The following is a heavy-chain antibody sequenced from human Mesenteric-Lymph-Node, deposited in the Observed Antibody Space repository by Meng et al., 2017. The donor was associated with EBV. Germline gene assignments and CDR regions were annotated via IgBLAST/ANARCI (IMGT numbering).Heavy chain of an antibody. CDR1: DGSFGGYF. D-gene: IGHD6-19*01. CDR3: ARAGSSGWSDLDY. V-gene: IGHV4-34*02. J-gene: IGHJ4*02. Sequence: HVHLRQWGAGLLKPSRTLPRTCAVYDGSFGGYFWNWIRQPPGKGLEWIGEINHSGSTNYNPSLKNRVTISVDTSRNQFSLKLPSVTAADTAVYYCARAGSSGWSDLDYWGQGTLVTVSS. CDR2: INHSGST.